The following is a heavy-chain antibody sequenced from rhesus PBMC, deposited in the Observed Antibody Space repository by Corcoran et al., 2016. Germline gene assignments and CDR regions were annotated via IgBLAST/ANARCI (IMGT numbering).Heavy chain of an antibody. V-gene: IGHV4-173*01. CDR2: IPGSGGRT. CDR1: GGSISRNY. CDR3: ARRSGSWKGEVEGDAFDF. Sequence: QLQLQESGPGLVKPSETLSLTCAVSGGSISRNYWSWIRQPPGKGLEWSGRIPGSGGRTNYNPALKRRVTISTDTSKNQFSMKLSYVTAADTAVYYCARRSGSWKGEVEGDAFDFWGQGLRVTVSS. D-gene: IGHD6-25*01. J-gene: IGHJ3*01.